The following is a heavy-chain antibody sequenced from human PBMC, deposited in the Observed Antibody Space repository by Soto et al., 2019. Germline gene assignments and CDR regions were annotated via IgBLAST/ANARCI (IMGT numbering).Heavy chain of an antibody. CDR2: ISWNSGSI. CDR3: AKDFWTTGTTGYAFDI. CDR1: GFTFDDYA. J-gene: IGHJ3*02. Sequence: PGGSLRLSCAASGFTFDDYAMHWVRQAPGKGLEWVSGISWNSGSIGYADSVKGRFTISRDNAKNSLYLQMNSLRAEDTALYYCAKDFWTTGTTGYAFDIWGQGTMVTVSS. V-gene: IGHV3-9*01. D-gene: IGHD1-7*01.